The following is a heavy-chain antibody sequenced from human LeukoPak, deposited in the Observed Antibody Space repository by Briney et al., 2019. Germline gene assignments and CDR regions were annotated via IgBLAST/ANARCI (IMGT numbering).Heavy chain of an antibody. J-gene: IGHJ4*02. Sequence: GGSLRLSCAASGFTFSSYSMNWVRQAPGKGLEWVSSISSSSSYIYYADSVKGRFTISRDNAKNSLYLQMNGLRAEDTAVYYCARPPPGYSSGWYALVDYWGQGTLVTVSS. V-gene: IGHV3-21*01. D-gene: IGHD6-19*01. CDR2: ISSSSSYI. CDR3: ARPPPGYSSGWYALVDY. CDR1: GFTFSSYS.